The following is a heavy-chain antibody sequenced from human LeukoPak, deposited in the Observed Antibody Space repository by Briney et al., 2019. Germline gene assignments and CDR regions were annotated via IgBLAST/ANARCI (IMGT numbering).Heavy chain of an antibody. CDR3: ARDRSTTVSNTLGYFDY. Sequence: GGSLRLSCAASGFTFTSHWMCWVRQAPGKGLEWVANIKQDGSEKYYVDSVKGRFTFSRDNAKNSLYLQMNSLRAEDTAVYYCARDRSTTVSNTLGYFDYWGQGTLVTVSS. D-gene: IGHD2/OR15-2a*01. CDR1: GFTFTSHW. CDR2: IKQDGSEK. V-gene: IGHV3-7*03. J-gene: IGHJ4*02.